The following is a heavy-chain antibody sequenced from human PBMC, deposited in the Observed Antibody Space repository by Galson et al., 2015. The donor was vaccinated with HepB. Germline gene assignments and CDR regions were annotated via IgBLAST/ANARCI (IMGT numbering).Heavy chain of an antibody. CDR2: TYYWSKWYN. J-gene: IGHJ6*03. CDR1: GDSVSSNSAA. CDR3: ARVSRYYMDV. V-gene: IGHV6-1*01. Sequence: CAISGDSVSSNSAAWNWVRQSPSRGLEWLGRTYYWSKWYNDYAPSVKSRITINPDTSKNQFSLQLNSMTPEDTAVYYCARVSRYYMDVWGKGTTVTVSS.